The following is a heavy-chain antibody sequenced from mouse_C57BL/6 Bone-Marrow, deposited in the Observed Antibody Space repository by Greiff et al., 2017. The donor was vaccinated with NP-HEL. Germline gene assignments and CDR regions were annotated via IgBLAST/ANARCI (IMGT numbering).Heavy chain of an antibody. CDR2: ISDGGSYT. J-gene: IGHJ3*01. V-gene: IGHV5-4*01. Sequence: EVQLVESGGGLVKPGGSLKLSCAASGFTFSSYAMSWVRQTPEKRLEWVATISDGGSYTYYPDNVKGRFTISRDNAKNNLYLQMSQLKSEDTAMYYGGRDGFAWFAYGGQGTLVTVSA. CDR3: GRDGFAWFAY. CDR1: GFTFSSYA.